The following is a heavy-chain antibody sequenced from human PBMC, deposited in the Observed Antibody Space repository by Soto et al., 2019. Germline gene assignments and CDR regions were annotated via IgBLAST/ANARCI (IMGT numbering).Heavy chain of an antibody. CDR3: ARVGVGLAPPRVRPY. CDR1: GYTFSSYG. V-gene: IGHV1-18*01. D-gene: IGHD6-6*01. CDR2: INPYNGNT. J-gene: IGHJ4*02. Sequence: ASVKVSCKASGYTFSSYGISWVRQAPGQGLEWMAWINPYNGNTKYAEKFLGRVTVTTETYTATAYMEVRSLTSDDTAVFYCARVGVGLAPPRVRPYWGQGTQGTV.